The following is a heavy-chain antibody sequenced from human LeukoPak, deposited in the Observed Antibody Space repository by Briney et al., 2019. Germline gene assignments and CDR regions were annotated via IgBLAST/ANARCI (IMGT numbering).Heavy chain of an antibody. CDR2: ISSSSSYI. J-gene: IGHJ6*02. D-gene: IGHD2-2*01. V-gene: IGHV3-21*01. CDR3: ARGAPHVVVPAAIHYYGMDV. CDR1: GFTFSSYS. Sequence: NPGGSLRLSCAASGFTFSSYSMNWVRQAPGKGLEWVSSISSSSSYIYYADSVKGRFTISRDNAKNSLYLQMNSLRAEDTAVYYCARGAPHVVVPAAIHYYGMDVWGQETTVTVSS.